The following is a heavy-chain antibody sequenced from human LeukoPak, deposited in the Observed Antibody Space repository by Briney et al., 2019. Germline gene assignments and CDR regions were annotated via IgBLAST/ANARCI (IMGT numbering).Heavy chain of an antibody. CDR1: GGSISSYF. D-gene: IGHD3-10*01. Sequence: SETLSLTCTVSGGSISSYFWSWVRQPPGKGLEWIGYISYSGSTNYNPSLKSRVTISVDTSKTQFSLKLSSVTAADTAVYYCARGKIWSPVYLSHWGQGTLVTVSS. J-gene: IGHJ4*02. V-gene: IGHV4-59*01. CDR2: ISYSGST. CDR3: ARGKIWSPVYLSH.